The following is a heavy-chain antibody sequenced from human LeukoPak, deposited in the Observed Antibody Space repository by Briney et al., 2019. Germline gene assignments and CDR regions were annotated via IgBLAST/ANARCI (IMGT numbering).Heavy chain of an antibody. CDR1: GGSISSSSYY. CDR3: ARGLYYDFWSGYYTGIPPDY. V-gene: IGHV4-39*07. D-gene: IGHD3-3*01. CDR2: IYYSGST. J-gene: IGHJ4*02. Sequence: PSETLSLTCTVSGGSISSSSYYWGWIRQPPGKGLEWIGSIYYSGSTYYNPSLKSRVTISVDTSKNQFSLKLSSVTAADTAVYYCARGLYYDFWSGYYTGIPPDYWGQGTLVTVSS.